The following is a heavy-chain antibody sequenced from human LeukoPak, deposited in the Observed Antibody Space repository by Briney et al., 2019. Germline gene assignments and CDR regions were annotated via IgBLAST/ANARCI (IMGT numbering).Heavy chain of an antibody. CDR2: IKRDGSTK. Sequence: PGGSLRLSCAASGFTFSNYWMTWVRQAPGKGLEWVANIKRDGSTKYYVDSVKGRFTISRDNAKNSLYLQMNSLRAEDTAVYYCARIGYSSSCLDYWGQGTLVTVSS. V-gene: IGHV3-7*05. CDR3: ARIGYSSSCLDY. CDR1: GFTFSNYW. D-gene: IGHD6-13*01. J-gene: IGHJ4*02.